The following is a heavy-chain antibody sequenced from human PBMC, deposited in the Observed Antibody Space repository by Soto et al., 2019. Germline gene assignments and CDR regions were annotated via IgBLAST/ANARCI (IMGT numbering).Heavy chain of an antibody. J-gene: IGHJ4*02. CDR3: ASLMTTVTTPDY. CDR1: GGSFSGYY. Sequence: SETLSLTCAVYGGSFSGYYWSWIRQPPGKGLEWIGEINHSGSTNYNPSLKSRVTISVDTSKNQFSLKLSSVTAADTAVYYCASLMTTVTTPDYWGQGTLVTVSS. D-gene: IGHD4-17*01. V-gene: IGHV4-34*01. CDR2: INHSGST.